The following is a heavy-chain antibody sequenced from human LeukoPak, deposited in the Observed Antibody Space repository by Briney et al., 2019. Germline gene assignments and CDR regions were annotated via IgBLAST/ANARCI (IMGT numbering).Heavy chain of an antibody. J-gene: IGHJ3*02. V-gene: IGHV3-48*03. CDR3: ARSGGYFGWLSNHDALDI. CDR1: GFTFSSYE. Sequence: PGGSLRLSCAASGFTFSSYEMNWVRQAPGKGLEWVSYISSSGSTIYYADSVKGRFTISRDNAKNSLYLQMNSLRAEDTAVYYCARSGGYFGWLSNHDALDIWGQGTMVTVSS. CDR2: ISSSGSTI. D-gene: IGHD3-9*01.